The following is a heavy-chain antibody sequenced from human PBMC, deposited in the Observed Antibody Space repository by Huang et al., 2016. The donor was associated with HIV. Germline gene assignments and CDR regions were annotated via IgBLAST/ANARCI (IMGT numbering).Heavy chain of an antibody. V-gene: IGHV1-18*01. CDR1: GYSFSSYG. D-gene: IGHD6-25*01. Sequence: QGQLVQSGAEVKQAGASVKVSCKTSGYSFSSYGIAWVRQAPGHGLEWLGWISTYNGNAKYAQKVQGRVTMTTDTSTRTAYMEVRSLRSDDTAVYYCSTTESAVLTPGPFNIWGQGTMVIVSS. J-gene: IGHJ3*02. CDR2: ISTYNGNA. CDR3: STTESAVLTPGPFNI.